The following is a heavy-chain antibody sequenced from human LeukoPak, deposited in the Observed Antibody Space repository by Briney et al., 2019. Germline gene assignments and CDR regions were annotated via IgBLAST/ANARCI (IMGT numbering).Heavy chain of an antibody. J-gene: IGHJ4*02. CDR2: IYYSGST. D-gene: IGHD3-22*01. Sequence: RPSETLSLTCTVSGGSISSYYWSWIRQPPGKGLEWIGYIYYSGSTNYNPSLKSRVTISVDTSKNQFSLKLSSVTAADTAVYYCAKTYYYDPFDFWGQGTLVTVSS. CDR3: AKTYYYDPFDF. CDR1: GGSISSYY. V-gene: IGHV4-59*08.